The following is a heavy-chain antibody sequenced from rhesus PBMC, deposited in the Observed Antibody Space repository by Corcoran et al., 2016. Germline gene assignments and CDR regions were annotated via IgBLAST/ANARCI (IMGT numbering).Heavy chain of an antibody. CDR2: IHGKRASN. J-gene: IGHJ4*01. V-gene: IGHV4-73*01. Sequence: QVKLQQWGEGLVKPSETLSLTCAVYGGSISGYHYWSWIRQPPGKGLEWIGYIHGKRASNNYNPSLKNRVTSSKDTSKNQFSLKLNAVTAADTAVYYCAGGGVAAPGRFDYWGQGVLVTVSS. D-gene: IGHD2-33*01. CDR3: AGGGVAAPGRFDY. CDR1: GGSISGYHY.